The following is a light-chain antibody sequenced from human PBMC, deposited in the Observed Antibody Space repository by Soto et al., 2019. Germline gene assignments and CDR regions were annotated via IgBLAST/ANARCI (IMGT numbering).Light chain of an antibody. Sequence: QAVVTQETSLTVSPGGTVTLTCASSTGAVATGHYPYWFQQKPGQAPRTLIYDTNNRLSWTPDRFSGGLVGGKPALTLSGAHPEDDAEYSCTISYSGSRVCGGGNKLTVL. CDR1: TGAVATGHY. CDR3: TISYSGSRV. CDR2: DTN. J-gene: IGLJ3*02. V-gene: IGLV7-46*01.